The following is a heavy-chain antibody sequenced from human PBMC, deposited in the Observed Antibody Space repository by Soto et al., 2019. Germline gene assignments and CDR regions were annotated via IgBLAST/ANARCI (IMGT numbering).Heavy chain of an antibody. V-gene: IGHV3-23*01. Sequence: HPGGSLRLSCAASGFTFSSYAMSWVRQAPGKGLEWVSAISGSGGSTYYADSVKGRFTISRDNSKNTLYLQMNSLRAEDTAVYYCAKEPYYYGSGSYPNAFDIWGQGTMVTVSS. CDR3: AKEPYYYGSGSYPNAFDI. CDR2: ISGSGGST. D-gene: IGHD3-10*01. J-gene: IGHJ3*02. CDR1: GFTFSSYA.